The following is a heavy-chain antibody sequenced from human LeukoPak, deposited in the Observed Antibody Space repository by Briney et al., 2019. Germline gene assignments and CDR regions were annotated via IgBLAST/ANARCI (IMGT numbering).Heavy chain of an antibody. Sequence: GGSLRLSCAASGFTVSSNYMSWVRQAPGKGLEWVSVIYSGGSTYYADSVKGRFTISRDNSKNTLYLQMNSLRAEDTAVYYCAREGWLQSFFDYWGQGTLVTVSS. V-gene: IGHV3-66*01. CDR2: IYSGGST. D-gene: IGHD5-24*01. CDR1: GFTVSSNY. CDR3: AREGWLQSFFDY. J-gene: IGHJ4*02.